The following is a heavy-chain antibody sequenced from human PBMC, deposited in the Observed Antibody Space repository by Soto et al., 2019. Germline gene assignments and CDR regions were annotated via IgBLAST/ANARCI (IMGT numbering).Heavy chain of an antibody. V-gene: IGHV2-5*01. D-gene: IGHD3-16*01. Sequence: QITLKESGPTLVKPTETLTLTCTVSGFPLSARGVGVGWIRQPPGKALEWLAVIYWNDDKRYSPSLKSRLTITKDTSKNQVVLTMTNTDPVDTAKYYCAHSPWGSAPDYCGQGTLVTVSS. J-gene: IGHJ4*02. CDR1: GFPLSARGVG. CDR2: IYWNDDK. CDR3: AHSPWGSAPDY.